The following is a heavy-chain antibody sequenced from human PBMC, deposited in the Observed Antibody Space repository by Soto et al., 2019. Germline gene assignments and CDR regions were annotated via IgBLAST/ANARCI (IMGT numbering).Heavy chain of an antibody. J-gene: IGHJ6*02. CDR2: INAGNGNT. CDR1: GYTFTSYA. CDR3: AIAPGSGGMDV. D-gene: IGHD3-10*01. V-gene: IGHV1-3*01. Sequence: QVQLVQSGAEVKKPGASVKVSCKASGYTFTSYAIHWVRQAPGQRLEWMGWINAGNGNTKYSQKFQGRVTITRDTSASTAYMALSSLRYEDTAVYYCAIAPGSGGMDVWGQGTTVTVSS.